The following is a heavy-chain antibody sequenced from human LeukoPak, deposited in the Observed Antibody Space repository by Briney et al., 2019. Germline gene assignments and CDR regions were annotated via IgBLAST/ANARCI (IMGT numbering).Heavy chain of an antibody. CDR3: ASGYYDYVWGSYPLDY. CDR2: IIPIFGTA. D-gene: IGHD3-16*02. V-gene: IGHV1-69*06. J-gene: IGHJ4*02. Sequence: ASVKVSCKASGGPFSSYALSWVRQAPGQGLEWMGGIIPIFGTANYAQKLQGRVTITADKSTSTAYMELSSLRSEDTAVYYCASGYYDYVWGSYPLDYWGQGTLVTVSS. CDR1: GGPFSSYA.